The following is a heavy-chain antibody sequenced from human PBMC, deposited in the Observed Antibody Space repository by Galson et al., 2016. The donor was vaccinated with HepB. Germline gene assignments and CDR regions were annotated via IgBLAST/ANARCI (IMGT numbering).Heavy chain of an antibody. V-gene: IGHV3-30*04. CDR3: ARDPFLYSGRWDGAY. CDR1: GFTFSGYA. CDR2: ISDDGRDK. D-gene: IGHD1-26*01. Sequence: SLRLSCAASGFTFSGYAMHWVRQAPGKGLERVADISDDGRDKYHADPVKGRFTISRDSSKNTLYLQMDSLRPEDTAVYYCARDPFLYSGRWDGAYWGQGTLVTVSS. J-gene: IGHJ4*02.